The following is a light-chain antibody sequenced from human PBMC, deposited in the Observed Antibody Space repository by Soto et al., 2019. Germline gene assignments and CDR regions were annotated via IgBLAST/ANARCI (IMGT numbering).Light chain of an antibody. V-gene: IGKV1-12*01. CDR2: VTY. J-gene: IGKJ4*01. Sequence: DIQMTRSPSSVSASVGDRVTITCRASQDISNLLAWYQQKPGKAPKLLIHVTYTLESGVPARFSGSGSGTDYTLTISSLQPEDLATYYCQQSKSFPLTFGGGTKVEI. CDR3: QQSKSFPLT. CDR1: QDISNL.